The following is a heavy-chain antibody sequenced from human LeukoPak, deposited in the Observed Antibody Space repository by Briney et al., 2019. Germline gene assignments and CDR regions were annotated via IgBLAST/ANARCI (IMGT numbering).Heavy chain of an antibody. J-gene: IGHJ6*03. V-gene: IGHV4-34*01. CDR2: IDHSETT. CDR3: ATGRNGVVPAPILGVGPWYNYHYMDV. CDR1: GGSFSGYY. D-gene: IGHD2-2*02. Sequence: PSETLSLTCVVYGGSFSGYYWTWIRQPPGKGLEWIGEIDHSETTNYNPSLKSRVTMSVDTSKNQFSLMVSSVTAADTAVYYCATGRNGVVPAPILGVGPWYNYHYMDVWGKGTTVTVSS.